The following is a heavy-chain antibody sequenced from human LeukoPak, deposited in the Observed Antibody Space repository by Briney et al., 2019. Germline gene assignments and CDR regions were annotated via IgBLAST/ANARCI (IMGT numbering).Heavy chain of an antibody. Sequence: SVKVSCKASGGTFSSYAISWVRQAPGQGLEWMGGIIPIFGTANYAQKFQGRVTITADESTSTAYMELSSLRSEDTAVYYCARGRRYCSSTSCYIADYWGQGTLVTVSS. J-gene: IGHJ4*02. D-gene: IGHD2-2*02. CDR2: IIPIFGTA. V-gene: IGHV1-69*13. CDR3: ARGRRYCSSTSCYIADY. CDR1: GGTFSSYA.